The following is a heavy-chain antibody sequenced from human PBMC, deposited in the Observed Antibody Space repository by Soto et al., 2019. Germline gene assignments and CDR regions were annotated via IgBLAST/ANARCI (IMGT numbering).Heavy chain of an antibody. CDR2: IYYTGNI. D-gene: IGHD3-16*01. Sequence: QVQLQESGPGLVKPSETLSLTCTVSGGSISSDYWSWIRQPPGKGLEWIGFIYYTGNINYNTSSESRVAISVETSKNQFSLNVTCVTAADTAVDYCTRHWDWGSLGYWGQGTLVTVSS. J-gene: IGHJ4*02. V-gene: IGHV4-59*08. CDR1: GGSISSDY. CDR3: TRHWDWGSLGY.